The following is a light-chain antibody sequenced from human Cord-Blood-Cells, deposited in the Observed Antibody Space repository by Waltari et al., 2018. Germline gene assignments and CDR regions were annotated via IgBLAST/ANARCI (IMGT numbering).Light chain of an antibody. V-gene: IGLV2-8*01. Sequence: QSALPHPPSAAGSPGASVTIPCPGASSAVGGHHSFSRYQQHPGKAPKLMIYEVSKRPSGVPDRFSGSKSGNTASLTVSGLQAEDEADYYCSSYAGSNNFVVFGGGTKLTVL. CDR1: SSAVGGHHS. CDR2: EVS. J-gene: IGLJ2*01. CDR3: SSYAGSNNFVV.